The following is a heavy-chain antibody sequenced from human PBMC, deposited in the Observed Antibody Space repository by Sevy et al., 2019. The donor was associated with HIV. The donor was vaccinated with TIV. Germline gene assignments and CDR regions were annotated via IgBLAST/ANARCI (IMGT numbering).Heavy chain of an antibody. CDR3: ARRNDFAI. V-gene: IGHV4-59*08. CDR2: VYYIGGT. J-gene: IGHJ3*02. Sequence: SETLSLTCTVSGGSINSDHWNWIRQPPGKGLEWIGYVYYIGGTNYIPSLKNRVTISVDRTKNQFSLKLTSVTAADTAVYYCARRNDFAIWGQGTMVTVSS. CDR1: GGSINSDH.